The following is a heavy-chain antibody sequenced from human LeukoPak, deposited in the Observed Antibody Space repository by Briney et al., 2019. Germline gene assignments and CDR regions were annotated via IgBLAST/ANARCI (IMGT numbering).Heavy chain of an antibody. Sequence: GGSLRLSCAASGFTFSTLSMSWAPQAPGKGLEWISYISSISSIIYYADSVKGRFTISRDNAKSSLYLQMNSLRAEDTAVFYCARSRPGTEAGQPNFDYWGQGTLVTVSS. D-gene: IGHD6-13*01. J-gene: IGHJ4*02. CDR3: ARSRPGTEAGQPNFDY. V-gene: IGHV3-48*01. CDR1: GFTFSTLS. CDR2: ISSISSII.